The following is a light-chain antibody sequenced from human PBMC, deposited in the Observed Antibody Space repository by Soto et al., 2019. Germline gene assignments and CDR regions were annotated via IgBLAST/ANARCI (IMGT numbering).Light chain of an antibody. CDR3: QQTTSTPLT. J-gene: IGKJ4*01. CDR2: GAS. V-gene: IGKV3-15*01. CDR1: QSVSSN. Sequence: IVMPQSPAPLSVSPGERATLSCRASQSVSSNLAWYQQKPGQAPRLLIYGASTRATGIPARFSGSGSGTEFTLTISSLQSEDFAVYYCQQTTSTPLTFGRGTKVDIK.